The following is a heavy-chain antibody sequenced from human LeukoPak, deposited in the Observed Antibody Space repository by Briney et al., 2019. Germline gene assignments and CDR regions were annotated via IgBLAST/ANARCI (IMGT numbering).Heavy chain of an antibody. V-gene: IGHV4-39*01. J-gene: IGHJ4*02. CDR2: IYYSGST. CDR3: ARNEKNWGSSPGYFDY. CDR1: GGSISSSSYY. D-gene: IGHD3-16*01. Sequence: SETLSLTCTVSGGSISSSSYYWGWIRQPPGKGLEWIGSIYYSGSTYYNPSLKSRVTISVDTSKNQFSLKLSSVTAADTAVYYCARNEKNWGSSPGYFDYWGQGTLVTVSS.